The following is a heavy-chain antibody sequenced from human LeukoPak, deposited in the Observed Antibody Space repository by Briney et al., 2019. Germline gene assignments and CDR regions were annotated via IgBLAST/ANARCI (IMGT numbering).Heavy chain of an antibody. CDR2: ISWSSGTI. CDR3: AKGSNTSWCAFDI. Sequence: GRSLRLSCAASGFTFDDYAMHWVRQAPGKGLEGVSGISWSSGTIGYADSVKGRFTISRDNAKSSLYLQMNSLRAEDMALYYCAKGSNTSWCAFDIWGQGTMVTVSS. CDR1: GFTFDDYA. D-gene: IGHD2-15*01. V-gene: IGHV3-9*03. J-gene: IGHJ3*02.